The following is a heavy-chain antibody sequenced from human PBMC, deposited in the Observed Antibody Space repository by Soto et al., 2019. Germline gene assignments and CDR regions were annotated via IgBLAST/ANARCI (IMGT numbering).Heavy chain of an antibody. CDR2: IFWDDYA. Sequence: QITLRESGPALVKPTQTLTLTCTFSGFSLSTNGVAVGWIRQPPGKALEWLALIFWDDYARYSPSLKSSLTITKDTSKNQVVLIMTNMDPVDTGTYYCTHTSGHSSTGADNWGQGTQVTVSS. CDR1: GFSLSTNGVA. V-gene: IGHV2-5*02. J-gene: IGHJ4*02. D-gene: IGHD6-19*01. CDR3: THTSGHSSTGADN.